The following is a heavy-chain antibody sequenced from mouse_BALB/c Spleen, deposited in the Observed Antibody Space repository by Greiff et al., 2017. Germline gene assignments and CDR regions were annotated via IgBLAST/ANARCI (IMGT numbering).Heavy chain of an antibody. CDR3: ASCGGSYWYFDV. J-gene: IGHJ1*01. CDR2: ISYSGST. V-gene: IGHV3-2*02. CDR1: GYSITSYYA. Sequence: EVQLVESGPGLVKPSQSLSLTCTVTGYSITSYYAWYWIRQFPGNRLEWMGDISYSGSTSYNPSLKSRISITRDTSKNQFFLQLNSVTTEDTATCYCASCGGSYWYFDVWGAGTTVTVSS.